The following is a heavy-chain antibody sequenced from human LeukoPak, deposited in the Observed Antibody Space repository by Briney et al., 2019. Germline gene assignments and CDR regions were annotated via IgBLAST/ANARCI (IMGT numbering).Heavy chain of an antibody. D-gene: IGHD3-22*01. CDR3: ASEWLGAFDI. V-gene: IGHV3-48*01. J-gene: IGHJ3*02. CDR1: GFTFSSYT. CDR2: ISSSSSTI. Sequence: GGSLRLSCAGSGFTFSSYTINWVRQAPGKGLEWVSYISSSSSTIYYADSVKGRFTISRDNAKNSLYLQMNSLRAEDTAVYYCASEWLGAFDIWGQGAMVTVSS.